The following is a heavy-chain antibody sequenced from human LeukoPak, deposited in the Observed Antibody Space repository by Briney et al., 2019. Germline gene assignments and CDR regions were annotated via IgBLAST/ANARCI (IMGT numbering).Heavy chain of an antibody. J-gene: IGHJ5*02. Sequence: ASVKVSCKASGYTFSNYGISWVRQAPGQGLEWMGWISAHNGNTNYAQKFQGRFTMTTDTSTSTAYMELRTLKSDDTAVYFCARDLAWGYLDQQTQVGWLDPWGQGSLVTVSS. D-gene: IGHD3-9*01. CDR1: GYTFSNYG. V-gene: IGHV1-18*04. CDR2: ISAHNGNT. CDR3: ARDLAWGYLDQQTQVGWLDP.